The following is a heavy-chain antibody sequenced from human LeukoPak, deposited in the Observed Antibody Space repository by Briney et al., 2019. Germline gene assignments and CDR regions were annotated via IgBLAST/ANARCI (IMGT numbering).Heavy chain of an antibody. J-gene: IGHJ4*02. V-gene: IGHV4-34*01. CDR3: ASNYCSSTSCSDY. D-gene: IGHD2-2*01. CDR2: INHSGST. CDR1: DGSFSGYY. Sequence: SETLSLTCAVYDGSFSGYYWSWIRQPPGKGLEWIGEINHSGSTNYNPSLKSRVTISVDTSKNQFSLKLSSVTAADTAVYYCASNYCSSTSCSDYWGQGTLVTVSS.